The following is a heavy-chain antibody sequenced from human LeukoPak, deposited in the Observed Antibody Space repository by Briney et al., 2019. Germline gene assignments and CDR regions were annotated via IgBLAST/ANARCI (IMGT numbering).Heavy chain of an antibody. V-gene: IGHV5-51*01. J-gene: IGHJ3*02. CDR3: ARPRRSYSSSSGIDAFDI. CDR2: IYPGDSDT. CDR1: GYSFTSYW. Sequence: GESLKISCKGSGYSFTSYWIGWVRQMPGKGLERMGIIYPGDSDTRYSPSFQGQVTISADKSISTAYLQWSSLKASDTAMYYCARPRRSYSSSSGIDAFDIWGQGTMVTVSS. D-gene: IGHD6-6*01.